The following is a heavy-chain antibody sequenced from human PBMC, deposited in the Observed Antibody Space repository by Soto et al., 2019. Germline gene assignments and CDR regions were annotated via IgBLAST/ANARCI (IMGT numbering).Heavy chain of an antibody. CDR1: GFTFSDDY. Sequence: GGSLRLSCAASGFTFSDDYMSWVRQAPGKGLEWVSYISVSGIIYYADSVKGRFTISRDNAQNSLYLQMNSLRAEDTAVYYCAREVRNSGYDLDYWGQGTLVTVSS. CDR2: ISVSGII. V-gene: IGHV3-11*01. J-gene: IGHJ4*02. D-gene: IGHD5-12*01. CDR3: AREVRNSGYDLDY.